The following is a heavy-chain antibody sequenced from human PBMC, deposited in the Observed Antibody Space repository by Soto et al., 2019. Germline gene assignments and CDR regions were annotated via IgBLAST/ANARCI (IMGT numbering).Heavy chain of an antibody. D-gene: IGHD3-22*01. J-gene: IGHJ4*02. Sequence: EVQLLESGGGLVQPGGSLRLACAAAGFTFDNFAMSWIRQTPGKGLEWVATISGVTYTTYYAESVRGRFTIARDTSKITLYLQMNSLRAENTAVYYCAEADRPSGSGSLCSDFDSWGQGALVAVSS. CDR3: AEADRPSGSGSLCSDFDS. CDR1: GFTFDNFA. V-gene: IGHV3-23*01. CDR2: ISGVTYTT.